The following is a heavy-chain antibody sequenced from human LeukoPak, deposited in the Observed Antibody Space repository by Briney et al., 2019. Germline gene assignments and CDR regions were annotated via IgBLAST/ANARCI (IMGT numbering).Heavy chain of an antibody. D-gene: IGHD3-10*01. J-gene: IGHJ5*02. CDR3: ARVASGNNGFDP. CDR2: TYYRSKWNN. V-gene: IGHV6-1*01. CDR1: GDSVSSNSAA. Sequence: SQTLSLTCAISGDSVSSNSAAWSWIRQSPSRGLEWLGRTYYRSKWNNDYAVSVKSRISINPDTSKNLFSLQLNSVTPEDTAVYYCARVASGNNGFDPWGQGTLVTVSS.